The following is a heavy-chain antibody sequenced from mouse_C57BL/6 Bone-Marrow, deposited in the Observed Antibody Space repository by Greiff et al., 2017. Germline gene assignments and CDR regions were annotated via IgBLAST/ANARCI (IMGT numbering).Heavy chain of an antibody. CDR2: IDPSDSET. J-gene: IGHJ2*01. V-gene: IGHV1-52*01. D-gene: IGHD2-4*01. Sequence: QVQLQPGAELVRPGSSVKLSCKASGYTFTSYWMHWVKQRPIHGLEWIGNIDPSDSETHYNQKFKDKATLTVDKSSSTAYMQLSSLTSEDSAVYYCARDYYDSPYYFDYWGQGTTLTVSS. CDR1: GYTFTSYW. CDR3: ARDYYDSPYYFDY.